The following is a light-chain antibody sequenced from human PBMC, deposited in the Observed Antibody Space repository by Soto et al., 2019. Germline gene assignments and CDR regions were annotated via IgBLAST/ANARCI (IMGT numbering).Light chain of an antibody. CDR1: QSVSSSY. V-gene: IGKV3-20*01. Sequence: IVLTHSPGSLSFFLPQRHHLSSSASQSVSSSYLAWYQQKPGQAPRLLIYGASSRATGIPDRFSGSGSGTDFTLTISRLEPEDFAVYYCQQYGSSPLTFGGGTKVDIK. J-gene: IGKJ4*01. CDR3: QQYGSSPLT. CDR2: GAS.